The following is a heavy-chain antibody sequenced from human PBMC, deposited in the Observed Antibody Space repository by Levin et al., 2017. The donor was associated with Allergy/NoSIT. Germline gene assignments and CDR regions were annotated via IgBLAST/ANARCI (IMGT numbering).Heavy chain of an antibody. CDR1: GGSISTSS. CDR2: IYYNAAT. D-gene: IGHD4-17*01. Sequence: SQTLSLPCTVSGGSISTSSWSWIRQPPGKGLEWIGHIYYNAATDYNPSLKSRVTISMDTSKNQFSLKLTSLTAADTAIYYCARTRDNGDPGYWYFDVWGRGSLVTVSS. J-gene: IGHJ2*01. V-gene: IGHV4-59*01. CDR3: ARTRDNGDPGYWYFDV.